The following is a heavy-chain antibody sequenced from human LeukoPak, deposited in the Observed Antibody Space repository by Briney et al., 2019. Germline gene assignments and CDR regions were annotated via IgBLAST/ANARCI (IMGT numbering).Heavy chain of an antibody. J-gene: IGHJ6*03. D-gene: IGHD1-26*01. V-gene: IGHV4-39*07. CDR2: IYYSGST. CDR3: ARDRRVGATTKYYYYYYMDV. CDR1: GGSISSSSYY. Sequence: SETLSLTCTVSGGSISSSSYYWGWIRQPPGKGLEWIGSIYYSGSTYYNPSLKSRVTISVDTSKNQFSLKLSSVTAADTAVYYCARDRRVGATTKYYYYYYMDVWGKGTTVTVSS.